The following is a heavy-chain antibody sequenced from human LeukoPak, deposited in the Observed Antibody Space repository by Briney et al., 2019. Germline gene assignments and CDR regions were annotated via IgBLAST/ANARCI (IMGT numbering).Heavy chain of an antibody. J-gene: IGHJ4*02. V-gene: IGHV4-34*01. CDR1: GFTFSSYS. Sequence: PGGSLRLSCAASGFTFSSYSMNWVRQAPGKGLEWIGEINHSGSTNYNPSLKSRVTISVDTSKNQFSLKLSSVTAADTAVYYCARVSGFGDYVASIDYWGQGTLVTVSS. CDR3: ARVSGFGDYVASIDY. D-gene: IGHD4-17*01. CDR2: INHSGST.